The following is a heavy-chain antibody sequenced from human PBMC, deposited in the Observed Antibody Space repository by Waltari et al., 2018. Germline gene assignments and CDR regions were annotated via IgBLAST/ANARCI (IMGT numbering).Heavy chain of an antibody. Sequence: QLQLQESGPRLVKPSETLSLTCSVSGGSISSTTYFWGWIRQSPVKGLEWSGSIHDGGTTYYNPSLKSRVTMSLDTSKNHFSLDLSSVTAADTAVYYCARVDYFGSGFDYWGQGTLATVSS. J-gene: IGHJ4*02. CDR3: ARVDYFGSGFDY. CDR1: GGSISSTTYF. CDR2: IHDGGTT. D-gene: IGHD3-10*01. V-gene: IGHV4-39*07.